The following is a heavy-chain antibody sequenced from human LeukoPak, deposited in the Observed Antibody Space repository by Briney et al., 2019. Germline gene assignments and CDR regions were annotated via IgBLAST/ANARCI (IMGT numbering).Heavy chain of an antibody. Sequence: PSQTLSLTCAVSGGSISSGGYSWSWIRQPPGKGLEWIGYIYHSGSTYYNPSLKSRVTISVDRSKNQFSLKLSSVTAADTAVYYCARGRWATYYYGMDVWGQGTTVTVSS. V-gene: IGHV4-30-2*01. CDR3: ARGRWATYYYGMDV. D-gene: IGHD4-23*01. CDR2: IYHSGST. CDR1: GGSISSGGYS. J-gene: IGHJ6*02.